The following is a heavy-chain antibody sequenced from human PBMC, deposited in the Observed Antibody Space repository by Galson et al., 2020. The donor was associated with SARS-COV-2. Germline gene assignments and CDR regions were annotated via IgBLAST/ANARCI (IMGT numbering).Heavy chain of an antibody. V-gene: IGHV3-23*01. Sequence: GGSLRPSCATSGFNFGVYAMDWVRQAPGKGLEWVSAISGSGIKTYYADSVKGRFTISRDKSKNTLYLQMNSLRAEDTAVYYRAKEGSGYDPPDAVDSWGQGAMVAVAS. CDR2: ISGSGIKT. CDR1: GFNFGVYA. D-gene: IGHD5-12*01. J-gene: IGHJ3*02. CDR3: AKEGSGYDPPDAVDS.